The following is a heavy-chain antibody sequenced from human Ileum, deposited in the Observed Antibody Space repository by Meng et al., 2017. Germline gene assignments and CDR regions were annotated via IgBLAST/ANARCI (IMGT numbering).Heavy chain of an antibody. CDR1: AGSISSSSYY. Sequence: QLQLQESGPGLVKPSETLSLTCTVSAGSISSSSYYWGWIRQPPGTGLAWIGSIYYSGSTYYNPSLKSRVTISVDTSKNQFSLKLSSVTAADTAVYYCAQPRITMTLGGFRTGWFDPWGQGTLVTVSS. CDR2: IYYSGST. CDR3: AQPRITMTLGGFRTGWFDP. D-gene: IGHD3-22*01. V-gene: IGHV4-39*01. J-gene: IGHJ5*02.